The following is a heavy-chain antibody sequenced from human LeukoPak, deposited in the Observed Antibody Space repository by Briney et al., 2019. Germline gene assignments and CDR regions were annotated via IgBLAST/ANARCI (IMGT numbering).Heavy chain of an antibody. D-gene: IGHD6-6*01. CDR3: ARDLSTGSSYNSDFDY. J-gene: IGHJ4*02. CDR2: ISSSGSYI. V-gene: IGHV3-21*01. CDR1: GFTFSSYS. Sequence: GGSLRLSCAASGFTFSSYSMDWIRQAPGKGLEWVSSISSSGSYIYYADSVKGRFTISRDNAKNSLYLQMNSLRAEDTAVYYCARDLSTGSSYNSDFDYWGQGTLVTVSS.